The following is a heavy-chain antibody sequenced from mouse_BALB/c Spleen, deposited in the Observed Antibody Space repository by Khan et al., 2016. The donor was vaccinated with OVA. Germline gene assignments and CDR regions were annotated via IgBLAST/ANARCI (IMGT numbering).Heavy chain of an antibody. D-gene: IGHD2-14*01. Sequence: QVQLKQSGAELVRPGASVKLSCKASGYTFTSYTIHWIKMRPGQGLEWIGYINPSNGYTNYNQKFKDKATLTADKSSTTAYMQLSSLTSDDSAVNSCVRDGAYYGNDGWFAYWGLGTLVTVSA. CDR3: VRDGAYYGNDGWFAY. V-gene: IGHV1-4*01. CDR1: GYTFTSYT. CDR2: INPSNGYT. J-gene: IGHJ3*01.